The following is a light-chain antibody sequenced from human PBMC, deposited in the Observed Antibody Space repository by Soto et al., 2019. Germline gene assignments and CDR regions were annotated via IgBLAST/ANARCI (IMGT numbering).Light chain of an antibody. Sequence: DIQMTQSPSSLSASVGDRVTITCQASQDIKNYLNWYQRKPGKAPKLLIYEPSNLETGVPSRFSGSGSGRSFTFTISSLQPEDIATYYCQQCDDFITFGGGTRIEIK. CDR3: QQCDDFIT. J-gene: IGKJ4*01. V-gene: IGKV1-33*01. CDR2: EPS. CDR1: QDIKNY.